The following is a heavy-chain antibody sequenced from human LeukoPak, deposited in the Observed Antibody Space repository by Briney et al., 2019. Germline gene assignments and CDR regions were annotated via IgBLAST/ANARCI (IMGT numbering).Heavy chain of an antibody. Sequence: SVTVSYKASGGTFNSYAIRWVRQAPGQGLAWMGRIIPILGIANYAQKFQGRVTITADKSTSTAYMELSSLRSEDTAVYYCASSIVGALEGAFDIWGQGTMVTVSS. CDR1: GGTFNSYA. CDR3: ASSIVGALEGAFDI. V-gene: IGHV1-69*04. D-gene: IGHD1-26*01. J-gene: IGHJ3*02. CDR2: IIPILGIA.